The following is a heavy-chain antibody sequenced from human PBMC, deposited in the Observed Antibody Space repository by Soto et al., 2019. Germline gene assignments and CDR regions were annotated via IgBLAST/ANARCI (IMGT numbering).Heavy chain of an antibody. V-gene: IGHV3-23*01. J-gene: IGHJ4*02. CDR1: GFTFTNYA. CDR3: AKDRDDYRNYVFDY. Sequence: EVQLLESGGGLVQPGGSLRLSCAASGFTFTNYAMTWVRKAPGKGLEWVSISSGSGSGGSTNYADSVKGRFTISRDNSKTTLYLQMNSLRVEDTAVYYCAKDRDDYRNYVFDYWGQGPLVTVSS. CDR2: SSGSGSGGST. D-gene: IGHD4-4*01.